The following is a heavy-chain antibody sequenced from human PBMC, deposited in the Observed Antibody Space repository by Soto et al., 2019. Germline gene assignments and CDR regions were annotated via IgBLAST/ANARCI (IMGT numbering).Heavy chain of an antibody. CDR1: AGYISTGNYN. CDR3: VSRQQQVALVEY. D-gene: IGHD6-13*01. V-gene: IGHV4-30-4*01. Sequence: SETLSLTGNVSAGYISTGNYNCSWLRHSPGKGLGEIGHIYYGGTTYYNPSLNSRITISVDASTNQCYLNLSAVTAADTAIYYCVSRQQQVALVEYWGQGTLVTVS. J-gene: IGHJ4*02. CDR2: IYYGGTT.